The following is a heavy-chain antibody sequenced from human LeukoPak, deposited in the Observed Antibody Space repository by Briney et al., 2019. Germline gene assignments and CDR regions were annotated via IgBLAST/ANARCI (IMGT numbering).Heavy chain of an antibody. D-gene: IGHD4-17*01. Sequence: SETLSLTCAVYGGSFSGYYWSWIRQSPGKGLEWIGEINHSGSTNYNPSLKSRVTISVDTSKNQFSLKLSSVTAADTAVFYCASTDGDYATGNNWFDPWGQGTLVTVSS. CDR3: ASTDGDYATGNNWFDP. J-gene: IGHJ5*02. CDR2: INHSGST. CDR1: GGSFSGYY. V-gene: IGHV4-34*01.